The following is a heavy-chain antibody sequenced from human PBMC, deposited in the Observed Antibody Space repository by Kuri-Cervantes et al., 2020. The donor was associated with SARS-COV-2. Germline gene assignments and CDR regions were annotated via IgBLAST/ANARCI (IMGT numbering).Heavy chain of an antibody. Sequence: GGSLRLSCAASGFTFSSYAMSWVRQAPGKGLEWVSGIMWSGGNIDYADSVKGRLTVSRDNARKSLYLQMNSLRAEDTALYYCVRGWMAGPFDLWGQGTLVTVSS. J-gene: IGHJ4*02. D-gene: IGHD5-24*01. V-gene: IGHV3-20*04. CDR2: IMWSGGNI. CDR3: VRGWMAGPFDL. CDR1: GFTFSSYA.